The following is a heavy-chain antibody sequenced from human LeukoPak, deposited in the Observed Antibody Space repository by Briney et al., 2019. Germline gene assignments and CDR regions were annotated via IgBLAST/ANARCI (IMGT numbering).Heavy chain of an antibody. CDR3: ARRAARITMIVVVRSNYFDY. CDR2: INSDGSST. D-gene: IGHD3-22*01. Sequence: PGGSLRPSCAASGFTFSSYWMHWVRQAPGKGLVWVSRINSDGSSTSYADSVKGRFTISRDNAKNTLYLQMNSLRAEDTAVYYCARRAARITMIVVVRSNYFDYWGQGTLVTVSS. V-gene: IGHV3-74*01. J-gene: IGHJ4*02. CDR1: GFTFSSYW.